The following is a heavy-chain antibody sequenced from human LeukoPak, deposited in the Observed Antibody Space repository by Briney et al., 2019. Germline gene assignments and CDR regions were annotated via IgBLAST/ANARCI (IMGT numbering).Heavy chain of an antibody. CDR1: GFNFSGYS. D-gene: IGHD2-2*01. J-gene: IGHJ4*02. Sequence: GGSLSLSCAASGFNFSGYSMNWVREAPGEGLEWVSYITSSRRTIYYADYVKGRFTSSKDNAKDSLYLQMNSLKAQGTAVYCGARVGYCSTTSSYWRAFDYWGQGTLVTVSS. CDR3: ARVGYCSTTSSYWRAFDY. V-gene: IGHV3-48*01. CDR2: ITSSRRTI.